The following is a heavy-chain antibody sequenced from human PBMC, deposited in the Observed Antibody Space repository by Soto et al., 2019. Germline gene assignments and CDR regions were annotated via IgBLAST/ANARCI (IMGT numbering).Heavy chain of an antibody. CDR1: AGSISSSDYY. J-gene: IGHJ4*02. D-gene: IGHD1-1*01. CDR2: ISYGGST. CDR3: ARHRRETGTYAQPLDY. V-gene: IGHV4-39*01. Sequence: PSETLSLTCTVSAGSISSSDYYWGWIRQPPGEGLEWIGSISYGGSTYHNPSLRSRVTISVDTSKSQFSLDLTSVTAADTAVYYCARHRRETGTYAQPLDYWGQGTLVTVS.